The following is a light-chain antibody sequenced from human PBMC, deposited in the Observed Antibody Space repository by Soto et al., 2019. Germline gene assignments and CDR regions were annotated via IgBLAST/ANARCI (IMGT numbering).Light chain of an antibody. V-gene: IGLV4-60*02. CDR1: SGHSSYI. CDR3: ETWDFNTRV. CDR2: LEGSGSY. Sequence: QLVLTQSSSASASLGSSVKLTCTLNSGHSSYIIAWHQQQPGKAPRYLMKLEGSGSYNKGSGVPDRFSGSSSGADRYLTISNLQFEDEADYYCETWDFNTRVFGGGTKVTVL. J-gene: IGLJ3*02.